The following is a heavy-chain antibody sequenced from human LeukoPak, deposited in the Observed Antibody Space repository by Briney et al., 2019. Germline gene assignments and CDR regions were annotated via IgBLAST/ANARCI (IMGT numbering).Heavy chain of an antibody. V-gene: IGHV5-51*01. CDR2: IYPGDSDT. CDR1: GYSFTSYW. CDR3: ARWYYYDSSGYYGRAFDY. D-gene: IGHD3-22*01. J-gene: IGHJ4*02. Sequence: GESLKTSCKGSGYSFTSYWIGWVRQMPGKGLEWMGIIYPGDSDTRYSPSFQGQVTISADKSISTAYLQWSSLKASDTAMYYCARWYYYDSSGYYGRAFDYWGQGTLVTVSS.